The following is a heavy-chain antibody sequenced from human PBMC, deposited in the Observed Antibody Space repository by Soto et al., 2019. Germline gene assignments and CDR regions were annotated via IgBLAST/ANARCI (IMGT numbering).Heavy chain of an antibody. CDR1: GFTLRTAW. CDR2: IKRESDGGTT. V-gene: IGHV3-15*07. Sequence: EVQLVESGGGLVKPGGSLRLACAASGFTLRTAWMNWVRQAPGKGLEWVGRIKRESDGGTTDYGVSVRGRFTISRDDSENTLYLQMNSLGTEDTAVYYCATEPYFYESSGVDAWGQGTTVTVSS. D-gene: IGHD3-22*01. J-gene: IGHJ6*02. CDR3: ATEPYFYESSGVDA.